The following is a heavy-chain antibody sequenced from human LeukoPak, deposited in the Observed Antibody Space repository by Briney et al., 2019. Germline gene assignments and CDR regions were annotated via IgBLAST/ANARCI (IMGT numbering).Heavy chain of an antibody. CDR2: IYSGGST. J-gene: IGHJ6*03. V-gene: IGHV3-53*01. CDR3: ARERVVIAIRDYYYMDV. Sequence: PGGSLRLSCAASGFTVSSNYMSWVRQAPGKGLEWVSVIYSGGSTYYADSVKGRFTISRDNSKNTLYLQMNSLRAEDTAVYYCARERVVIAIRDYYYMDVWGKGTTVTVSS. CDR1: GFTVSSNY. D-gene: IGHD2-21*01.